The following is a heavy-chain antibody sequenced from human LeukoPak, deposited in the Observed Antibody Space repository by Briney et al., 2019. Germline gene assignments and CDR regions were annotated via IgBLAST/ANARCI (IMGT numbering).Heavy chain of an antibody. V-gene: IGHV3-48*02. CDR2: IRSSGSPI. J-gene: IGHJ4*02. Sequence: GGSLRLSCAAFKFSFIGYSINWVRQAPGKGLEWVAYIRSSGSPIYYADSVKGRFTISRDNAKDSPYLQMNRLRDQDTAVYCCVRNHDALDFWGQGTPVTVSS. CDR1: KFSFIGYS. CDR3: VRNHDALDF.